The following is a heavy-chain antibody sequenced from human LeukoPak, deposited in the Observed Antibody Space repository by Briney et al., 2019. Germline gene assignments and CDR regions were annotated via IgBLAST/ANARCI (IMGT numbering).Heavy chain of an antibody. V-gene: IGHV4-38-2*01. CDR2: IYHGGST. Sequence: PSETLSLTCAVSGYSISSGYYWGWIRQPPGKGLEWIGSIYHGGSTFYNPSLKSRVAISADTSKNQFSLKLSSVTAADTVVYYCASLGVVPGAIPDAFDIWGQGTMVIVSS. D-gene: IGHD2-2*02. CDR3: ASLGVVPGAIPDAFDI. J-gene: IGHJ3*02. CDR1: GYSISSGYY.